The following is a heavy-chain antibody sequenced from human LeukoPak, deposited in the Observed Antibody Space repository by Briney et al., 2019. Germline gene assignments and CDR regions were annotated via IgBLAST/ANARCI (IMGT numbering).Heavy chain of an antibody. Sequence: GGSLRLSCAASGFSFSIYWMSWVRQAPGKGLEWVADIKQDGSETYYVDSVRGRFTISRDNARNSLYLQMNSLRAEDTAVYYCARDRRDNYGYNYWDQGTLVTVSS. J-gene: IGHJ4*02. CDR2: IKQDGSET. D-gene: IGHD5-18*01. CDR3: ARDRRDNYGYNY. V-gene: IGHV3-7*05. CDR1: GFSFSIYW.